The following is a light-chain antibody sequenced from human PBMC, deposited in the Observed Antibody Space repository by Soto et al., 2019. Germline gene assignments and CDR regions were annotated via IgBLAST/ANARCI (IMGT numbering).Light chain of an antibody. V-gene: IGKV3-20*01. CDR2: DAS. Sequence: EIVLTQSPGTLSLSPGERATLSCRASQSVSSNYLAWYQQKPGQAPRLLIYDASRRATGIPYRFSGSGSGTDFTLTVSGLEPEDFAVYYCQQYGRSQFTFGPGTKVD. CDR3: QQYGRSQFT. CDR1: QSVSSNY. J-gene: IGKJ3*01.